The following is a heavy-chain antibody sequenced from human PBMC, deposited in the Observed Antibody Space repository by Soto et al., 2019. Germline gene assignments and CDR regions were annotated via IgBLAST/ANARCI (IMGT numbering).Heavy chain of an antibody. J-gene: IGHJ6*02. CDR2: IWYDGSNK. V-gene: IGHV3-33*01. Sequence: GGSLRLSCAASGFTFSSYGMHWVRQAPGKGLGWVAVIWYDGSNKYYADSVKGRFTISRDNSKNTLYLQMNSLRAEDKAVYYCARETSIAGYYYYGMDVWGQGTTVTVSS. CDR1: GFTFSSYG. D-gene: IGHD6-6*01. CDR3: ARETSIAGYYYYGMDV.